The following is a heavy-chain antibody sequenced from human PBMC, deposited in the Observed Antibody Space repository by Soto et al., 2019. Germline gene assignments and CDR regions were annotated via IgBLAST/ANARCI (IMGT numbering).Heavy chain of an antibody. J-gene: IGHJ3*02. V-gene: IGHV3-66*01. D-gene: IGHD5-18*01. CDR2: IYSGGST. Sequence: GGSLRLSCAASGFTVSSNYMSWVRQAPGKGLEWVSVIYSGGSTYYADSVKGRFTISRDNSKNTLYLQMNSLRAEDTAVYYCARGKMMDTAMVDAFDIWGQATMVTVSS. CDR3: ARGKMMDTAMVDAFDI. CDR1: GFTVSSNY.